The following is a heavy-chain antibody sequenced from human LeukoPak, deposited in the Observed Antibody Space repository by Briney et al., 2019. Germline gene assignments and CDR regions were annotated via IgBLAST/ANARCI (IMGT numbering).Heavy chain of an antibody. CDR3: ARGDSIADL. CDR1: GFTFYNYA. V-gene: IGHV3-23*01. CDR2: ISSSGGST. Sequence: GGSLRLSCAASGFTFYNYAMSWVRQAPGKGPEWVSSISSSGGSTYYADSVKGRFTISRDNSKNTLYLQMNSLRAEDTAVYYCARGDSIADLWGRGTLVTVSS. D-gene: IGHD3-22*01. J-gene: IGHJ2*01.